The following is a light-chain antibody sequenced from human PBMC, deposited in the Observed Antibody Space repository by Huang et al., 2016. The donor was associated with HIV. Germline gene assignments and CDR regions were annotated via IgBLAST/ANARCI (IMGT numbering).Light chain of an antibody. CDR1: QDIDAY. V-gene: IGKV1-27*01. Sequence: DIQMTQSPSSLSASIGDRITISCRASQDIDAYLAWYHHKPGKGPNILIYAASTLQSGVPSRFSGSGSGTNFTLTIGSLQPEDVGSYYCQKYNDVPRTFGHGTKVEIK. CDR2: AAS. J-gene: IGKJ1*01. CDR3: QKYNDVPRT.